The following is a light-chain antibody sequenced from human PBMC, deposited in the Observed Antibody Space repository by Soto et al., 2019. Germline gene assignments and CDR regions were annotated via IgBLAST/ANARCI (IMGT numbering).Light chain of an antibody. V-gene: IGLV9-49*01. CDR2: VGTGGIVG. CDR3: GADHGSGSNLVGVYV. CDR1: SGYSNDK. J-gene: IGLJ1*01. Sequence: QLVLTQPPSASASLGASVTLTCTLSSGYSNDKVDWYQQRPGKGPRFVMRVGTGGIVGSKGDGIPDRFSVLGSGLNRYLTIKNIQEEDESDYHCGADHGSGSNLVGVYVFGTGTKVTVL.